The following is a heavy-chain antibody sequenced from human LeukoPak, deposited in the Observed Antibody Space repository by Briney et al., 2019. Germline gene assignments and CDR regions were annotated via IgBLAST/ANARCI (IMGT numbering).Heavy chain of an antibody. Sequence: SDTLSLTCTVSGDAISGNYWTWIRQPPGKGLDWIGYIYYSGSTNYNASLSNRVTISVDTSKNQFSLKLSSVTAADTAVYYCARLGDGDNLRFFDYWGQGTLVTVSS. CDR3: ARLGDGDNLRFFDY. D-gene: IGHD5-24*01. CDR2: IYYSGST. J-gene: IGHJ4*02. V-gene: IGHV4-59*08. CDR1: GDAISGNY.